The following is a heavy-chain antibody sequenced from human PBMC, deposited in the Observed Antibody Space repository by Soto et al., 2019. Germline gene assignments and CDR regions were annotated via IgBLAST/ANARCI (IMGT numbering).Heavy chain of an antibody. CDR1: GGTFSTHA. V-gene: IGHV1-69*13. CDR3: ARGYCSGGNCYSGMDV. CDR2: IIPISGTA. J-gene: IGHJ6*02. D-gene: IGHD2-15*01. Sequence: SVKVSCKASGGTFSTHAIIWVRQAPGHGLEWMGGIIPISGTAYYTQKFQGRVTITADEPTSTAFLELSSLKSDDTAVFFCARGYCSGGNCYSGMDVWGQGTMVTVSS.